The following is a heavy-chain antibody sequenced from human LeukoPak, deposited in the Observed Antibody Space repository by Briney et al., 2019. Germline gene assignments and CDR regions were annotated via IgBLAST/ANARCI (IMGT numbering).Heavy chain of an antibody. D-gene: IGHD3-9*01. CDR3: ARVRYFDWFPDAFDI. V-gene: IGHV3-21*01. CDR2: ISSSSYI. Sequence: PGGSLRLPCAASGFTFSSYSMNWVRQAPGKGLEWVSSISSSSYIYYADSVKGRFTISRDNAKNSLYLQMNSLRAEDTAVYYCARVRYFDWFPDAFDIWGQGTMVTVSS. J-gene: IGHJ3*02. CDR1: GFTFSSYS.